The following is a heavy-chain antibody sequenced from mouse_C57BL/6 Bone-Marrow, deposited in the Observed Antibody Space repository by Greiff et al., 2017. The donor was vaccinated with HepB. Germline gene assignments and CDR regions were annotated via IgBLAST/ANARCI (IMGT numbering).Heavy chain of an antibody. CDR3: AREGGWDERGYYYAMDY. Sequence: LQHPGAELVKPGASVKLSCKASGYTFTSYWMHWVKQRPGRGLEWIGRIDPNSGGTKYNEKFKSKATLTVDKPSSTAYMQLSSLTSEDSAVYYCAREGGWDERGYYYAMDYWGQGTSVTVSS. CDR1: GYTFTSYW. CDR2: IDPNSGGT. V-gene: IGHV1-72*01. D-gene: IGHD4-1*01. J-gene: IGHJ4*01.